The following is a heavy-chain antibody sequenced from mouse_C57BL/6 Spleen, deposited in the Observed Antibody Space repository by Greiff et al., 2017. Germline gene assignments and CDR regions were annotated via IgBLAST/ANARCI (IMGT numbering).Heavy chain of an antibody. J-gene: IGHJ4*01. D-gene: IGHD1-1*01. CDR3: ARNYDYAMDY. V-gene: IGHV1-18*01. CDR2: INPNNGGT. Sequence: EVQLQQSGPELVKPGASVKLPCKASGYTFTDYNMDWVKQSHGKSLEWIGAINPNNGGTIYNQKFKGKATLTVDKSSSTAYMELRSLTSEDTAVYYGARNYDYAMDYWGQGTSVTVSS. CDR1: GYTFTDYN.